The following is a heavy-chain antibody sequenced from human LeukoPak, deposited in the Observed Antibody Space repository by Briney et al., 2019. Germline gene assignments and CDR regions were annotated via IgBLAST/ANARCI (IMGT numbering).Heavy chain of an antibody. V-gene: IGHV1-24*01. CDR2: FDPEDGET. Sequence: GASVKVSCKVSGYTLTELSMHWVRQAPGKGLEWMGGFDPEDGETIYAQKFQGRVTMTEDTSTDTAYVELSSLRSEDTAVYYCATDLRHAGWFDPWGQGTLVTVSS. CDR3: ATDLRHAGWFDP. J-gene: IGHJ5*02. CDR1: GYTLTELS.